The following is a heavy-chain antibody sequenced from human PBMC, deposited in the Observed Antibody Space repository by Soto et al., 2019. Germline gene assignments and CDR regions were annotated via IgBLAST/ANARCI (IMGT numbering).Heavy chain of an antibody. D-gene: IGHD4-4*01. Sequence: PGGSLRLSCAASGFTVSSNYMSWVRQAPGKGLEWVSVIYSGGSTYYADSVKGRFTISRDNSKNTLYLQMNSLRAEDTAVYYCARDPSTVTRRYYGMDVWGQGTTVTVSS. CDR2: IYSGGST. J-gene: IGHJ6*02. V-gene: IGHV3-66*01. CDR1: GFTVSSNY. CDR3: ARDPSTVTRRYYGMDV.